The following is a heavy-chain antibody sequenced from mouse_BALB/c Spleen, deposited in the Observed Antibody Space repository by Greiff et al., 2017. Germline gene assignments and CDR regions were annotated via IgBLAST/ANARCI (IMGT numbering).Heavy chain of an antibody. J-gene: IGHJ2*01. D-gene: IGHD1-1*01. CDR2: IDPSDSYT. V-gene: IGHV1-69*02. CDR3: ARAPPITTVVATDY. Sequence: VQLQQSGAELVKPGASVKLSCKASGYTFTSYWMHWVKQRPGQGLEWIGEIDPSDSYTNYNQKFKGKATLTVDKSSSTAYMQLSSLTSEDSAVYYCARAPPITTVVATDYWGQGTTLTVSS. CDR1: GYTFTSYW.